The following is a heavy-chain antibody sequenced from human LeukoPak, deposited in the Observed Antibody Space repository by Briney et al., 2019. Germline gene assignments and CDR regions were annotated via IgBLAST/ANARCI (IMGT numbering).Heavy chain of an antibody. CDR1: GFGVGGSS. J-gene: IGHJ4*02. CDR2: ILGLGGGT. Sequence: GGSLRLSWAASGFGVGGSSMSGVRQTPGGGLEWVSGILGLGGGTEYADSVKGRFTISRDTSKNTLFLQMNSLRAEDTAVYFCASRPPPTDIYSPWDFRGQGTLVTVSS. V-gene: IGHV3-23*01. D-gene: IGHD2-21*01. CDR3: ASRPPPTDIYSPWDF.